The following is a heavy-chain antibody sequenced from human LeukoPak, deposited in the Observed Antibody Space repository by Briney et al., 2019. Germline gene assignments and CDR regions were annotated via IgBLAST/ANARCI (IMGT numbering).Heavy chain of an antibody. V-gene: IGHV3-7*01. CDR3: ARHLSGITGYTYGRGIDY. CDR1: GFTFSSYW. D-gene: IGHD5-18*01. Sequence: GGSLRLSCAASGFTFSSYWMSWVRQAPGKGLEWVANIKKDGSEKYYVDSVKGRFTISRDNAKTPLYLQMNSLRAEDTAVYYCARHLSGITGYTYGRGIDYWGQGTLVTVSS. CDR2: IKKDGSEK. J-gene: IGHJ4*02.